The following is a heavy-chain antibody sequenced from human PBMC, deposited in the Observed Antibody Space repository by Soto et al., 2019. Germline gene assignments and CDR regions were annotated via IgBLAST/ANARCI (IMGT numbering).Heavy chain of an antibody. D-gene: IGHD2-2*02. CDR1: GFTFSSYS. J-gene: IGHJ6*02. CDR3: ARVYCSSTSCYKAYYYYYYDMDV. CDR2: IGSSSSYI. Sequence: GGSLRLSCAASGFTFSSYSMNWVRQAPGKGLEWVSSIGSSSSYIYYADSVKGRFTISRDNAKNSLYLQMNSLRAEDTAVYYCARVYCSSTSCYKAYYYYYYDMDVWGQGTTVTSP. V-gene: IGHV3-21*01.